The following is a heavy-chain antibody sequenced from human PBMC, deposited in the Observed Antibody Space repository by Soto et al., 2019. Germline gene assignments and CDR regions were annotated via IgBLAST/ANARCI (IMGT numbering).Heavy chain of an antibody. CDR2: ISGSGGDV. D-gene: IGHD2-8*01. V-gene: IGHV3-23*01. J-gene: IGHJ4*02. CDR3: ARWTNEDLWLNLYLYY. CDR1: EFYFSTYA. Sequence: EVQLLESGGGLVQPGGSLRLSCVASEFYFSTYAMNWVRQAPGRRLEWVSSISGSGGDVFFVEPVRGRVPISRDRSGNTVYLRMASLRGDDTAIYFCARWTNEDLWLNLYLYYWCQGTLVTVSS.